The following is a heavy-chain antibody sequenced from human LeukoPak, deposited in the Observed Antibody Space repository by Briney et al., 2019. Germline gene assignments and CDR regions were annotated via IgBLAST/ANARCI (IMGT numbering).Heavy chain of an antibody. D-gene: IGHD3-9*01. CDR2: ISGDGGST. V-gene: IGHV3-23*01. J-gene: IGHJ4*02. CDR3: ARVRDRYFEALDY. CDR1: GFTFNNYV. Sequence: PGGSLRLSCAASGFTFNNYVMSWVRQAPGKGLEWVSSISGDGGSTYYADSVKGRFTISRDNSKSTLYLQMNSLRAEDTAVYYCARVRDRYFEALDYWGQGTLVTVSS.